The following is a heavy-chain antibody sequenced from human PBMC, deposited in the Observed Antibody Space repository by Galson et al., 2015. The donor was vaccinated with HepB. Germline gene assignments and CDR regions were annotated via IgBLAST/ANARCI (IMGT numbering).Heavy chain of an antibody. D-gene: IGHD3-10*01. CDR1: GYTFTSYG. J-gene: IGHJ4*02. V-gene: IGHV1-18*01. CDR3: ATNMVPRKGLDY. Sequence: SVKVSCKASGYTFTSYGISWVRQAPGQGLEWMGWISAYNGNTNFAQKLQGRVTMTTDTSTSTAYMELRGLRFDDKAGYYCATNMVPRKGLDYGGQGTLVTVSS. CDR2: ISAYNGNT.